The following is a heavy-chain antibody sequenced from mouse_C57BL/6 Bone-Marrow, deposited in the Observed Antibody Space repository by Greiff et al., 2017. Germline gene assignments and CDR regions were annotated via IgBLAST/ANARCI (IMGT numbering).Heavy chain of an antibody. D-gene: IGHD2-4*01. J-gene: IGHJ4*01. CDR3: ARGYDYDVAVDY. CDR2: INPNVGTT. CDR1: GYSFTDYN. V-gene: IGHV1-39*01. Sequence: ELQLVESGPELVKPGASVKISSKASGYSFTDYNMNWVKQSNGKSLEWIGVINPNVGTTSSNQKFKGKATLTVDQSSSTAYMQLNSLTSEDSAVYYCARGYDYDVAVDYWGQGTSVTVSS.